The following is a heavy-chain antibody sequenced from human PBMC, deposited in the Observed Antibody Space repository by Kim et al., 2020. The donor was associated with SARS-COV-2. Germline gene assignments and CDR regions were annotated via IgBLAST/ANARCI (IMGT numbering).Heavy chain of an antibody. J-gene: IGHJ6*02. Sequence: GGSLRLSCAASGFTFSSYSMNWVRQAPGKGLEWVSYISSSSSTIYYVDSVKGRFTISRDNAKNSLYLQMNSLRAEDTAVYYCARDLSTYYDFWSGYSYGMDVWGQGTTVTVSS. CDR2: ISSSSSTI. CDR3: ARDLSTYYDFWSGYSYGMDV. V-gene: IGHV3-48*04. D-gene: IGHD3-3*01. CDR1: GFTFSSYS.